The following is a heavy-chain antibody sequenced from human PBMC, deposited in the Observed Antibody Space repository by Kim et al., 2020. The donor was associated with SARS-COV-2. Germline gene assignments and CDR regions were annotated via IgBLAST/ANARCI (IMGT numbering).Heavy chain of an antibody. V-gene: IGHV4-59*01. CDR3: VRVTPHPEKLDP. Sequence: YNPSLESRVTISVDTSKNPFSLNLNSMTAADTAVYYCVRVTPHPEKLDPWGQGTLVTVSS. J-gene: IGHJ5*02.